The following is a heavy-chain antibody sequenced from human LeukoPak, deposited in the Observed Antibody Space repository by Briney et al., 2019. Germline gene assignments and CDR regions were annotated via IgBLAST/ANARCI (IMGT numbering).Heavy chain of an antibody. CDR2: INHSGST. J-gene: IGHJ4*02. CDR3: ARGRNRVYDY. D-gene: IGHD6-13*01. V-gene: IGHV4-34*01. Sequence: SEALSLTCAVYGGSFSGYYWSWIRQPPGKGLEWIGEINHSGSTNYNPSLESRVTISVDTSKNQFSLKLSSVTAADTAVYYCARGRNRVYDYWGQGTLVTVSS. CDR1: GGSFSGYY.